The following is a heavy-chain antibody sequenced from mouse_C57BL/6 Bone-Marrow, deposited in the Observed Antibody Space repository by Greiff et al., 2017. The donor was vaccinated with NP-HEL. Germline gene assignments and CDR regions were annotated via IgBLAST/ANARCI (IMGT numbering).Heavy chain of an antibody. Sequence: VQLQQPGAELVKPGASVKMSCKASGYTFTSYWITWVKQRPGQGLEWIGDIYPGSGSTNYNEKFKSKATLTVDTSSSTAYMQLSSLTSEDSAVYYCAIEIYYDYPSIGMDYWGQGTSVTVSS. CDR2: IYPGSGST. J-gene: IGHJ4*01. D-gene: IGHD2-4*01. V-gene: IGHV1-55*01. CDR1: GYTFTSYW. CDR3: AIEIYYDYPSIGMDY.